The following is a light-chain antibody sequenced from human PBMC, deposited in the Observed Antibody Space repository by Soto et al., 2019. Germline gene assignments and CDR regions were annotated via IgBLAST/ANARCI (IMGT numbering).Light chain of an antibody. V-gene: IGLV2-14*03. CDR1: SSDVGGYNY. CDR3: CSYTTSNTRQIV. J-gene: IGLJ1*01. Sequence: QSVLTQPASVCGSPGQSITISCTGTSSDVGGYNYVSWYQHHPGKAPKLMICDVSNRPSGVSNRFSGSKSGNTASLTISGLQPEDEADYYCCSYTTSNTRQIVFGTGTKVTVL. CDR2: DVS.